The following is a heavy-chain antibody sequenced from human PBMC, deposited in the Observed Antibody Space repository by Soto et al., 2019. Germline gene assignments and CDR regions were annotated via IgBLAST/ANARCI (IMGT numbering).Heavy chain of an antibody. CDR1: GYTFTSYY. V-gene: IGHV1-46*01. Sequence: ASVKVSCKASGYTFTSYYMHWVRQAPGQGLEWMGIINPSGGSTSYAQKFQGRVTMTRDTSISTAYMELSRLRSDDTAVYYCARGYSSSWYLRNYWGQGTLVTVSS. J-gene: IGHJ4*02. D-gene: IGHD6-13*01. CDR3: ARGYSSSWYLRNY. CDR2: INPSGGST.